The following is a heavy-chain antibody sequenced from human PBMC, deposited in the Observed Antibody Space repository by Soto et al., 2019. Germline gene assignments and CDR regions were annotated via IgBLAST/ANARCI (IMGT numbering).Heavy chain of an antibody. CDR1: GFTFSNYG. CDR2: LPEIGTNT. Sequence: GGSLRLSCAASGFTFSNYGMSWVRQAPGRGLEWVSALPEIGTNTYYADSVKGRFTISRDNSKNTLFLQINNLRAGDTAVYYCAKKSGVGATWYFDYWGQGTLVTVSS. CDR3: AKKSGVGATWYFDY. D-gene: IGHD1-26*01. J-gene: IGHJ4*02. V-gene: IGHV3-23*01.